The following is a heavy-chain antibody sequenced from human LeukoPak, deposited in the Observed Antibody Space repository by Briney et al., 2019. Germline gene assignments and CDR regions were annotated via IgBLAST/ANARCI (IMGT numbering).Heavy chain of an antibody. Sequence: GGSLRLSCAASGFTFSSYSMNWVRQAPGKGLEWVSYISSSSSTIHYADSVKGRFTISRDNAKNSLYLQMNSLRAEDTAVYYCASMVTGTFFDYWGQGTLVTVSS. CDR1: GFTFSSYS. D-gene: IGHD1-7*01. J-gene: IGHJ4*02. V-gene: IGHV3-48*01. CDR3: ASMVTGTFFDY. CDR2: ISSSSSTI.